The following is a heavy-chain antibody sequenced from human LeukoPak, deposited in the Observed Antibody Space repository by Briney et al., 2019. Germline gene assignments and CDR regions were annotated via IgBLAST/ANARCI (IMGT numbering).Heavy chain of an antibody. J-gene: IGHJ4*02. Sequence: GRSLRLSCTASGFTFGDYAMSWVRQAPGKGLEWVGFIRSKAYGGTTEYAASVKGRFTISRDDSESIAYLQMNSLKTEDTAVYYCTRGGYGDYGFDYWGQGTLVTVSS. CDR1: GFTFGDYA. V-gene: IGHV3-49*04. CDR2: IRSKAYGGTT. CDR3: TRGGYGDYGFDY. D-gene: IGHD4-17*01.